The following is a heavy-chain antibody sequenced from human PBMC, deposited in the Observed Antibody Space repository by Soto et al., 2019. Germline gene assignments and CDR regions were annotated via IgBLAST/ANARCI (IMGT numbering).Heavy chain of an antibody. CDR2: FDPEDGET. CDR1: GYTLTELS. D-gene: IGHD3-3*02. J-gene: IGHJ4*02. Sequence: QVQLVQSGAEVKKPGASVKVSCKVSGYTLTELSMHWVRQAPGKGLEWMGGFDPEDGETIYAQKFQGRVTMTEDTSTDTVYMELSSLRSEDTAVYYCATDKERPNLTHPAIFCYWCQGTLVTVSS. V-gene: IGHV1-24*01. CDR3: ATDKERPNLTHPAIFCY.